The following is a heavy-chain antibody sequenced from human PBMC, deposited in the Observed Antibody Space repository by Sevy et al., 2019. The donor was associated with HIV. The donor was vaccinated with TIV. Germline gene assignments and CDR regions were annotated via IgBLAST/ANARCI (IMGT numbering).Heavy chain of an antibody. J-gene: IGHJ4*02. D-gene: IGHD6-13*01. CDR3: AREAGSSSFDY. CDR1: GFTVTSNY. V-gene: IGHV3-53*01. CDR2: FYNGDST. Sequence: GGSLRLSCAATGFTVTSNYMSWVRQGPGKGLEWVSGFYNGDSTQYADSVKVRFTISRDKSNNTLYLQMDSLRAEDTALYYCAREAGSSSFDYWGQGTLVTVSS.